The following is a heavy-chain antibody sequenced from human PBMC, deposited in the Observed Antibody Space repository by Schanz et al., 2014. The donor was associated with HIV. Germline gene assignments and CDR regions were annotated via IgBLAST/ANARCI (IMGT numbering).Heavy chain of an antibody. D-gene: IGHD1-26*01. Sequence: EVQLVETGGGLLQPGGSLRLSCAASGFSVSVNYMTWVRQAPGKGLEWVSVIYSGGNTYYADSVKGRFTISRDNSKSTLYLQMNSLRAEDTAVYYCARGGGSGSYFAGYHFDYWGQGTLVTVSS. CDR2: IYSGGNT. V-gene: IGHV3-53*02. J-gene: IGHJ4*02. CDR1: GFSVSVNY. CDR3: ARGGGSGSYFAGYHFDY.